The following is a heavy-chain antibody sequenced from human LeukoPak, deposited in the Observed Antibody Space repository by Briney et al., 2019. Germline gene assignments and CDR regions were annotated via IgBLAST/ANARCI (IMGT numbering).Heavy chain of an antibody. Sequence: SSETLSLTCAVYGGSFSGYYWSWIRQPPGKGLEWIGEISHSGSTNYNPSLKSRVTISVDTSKNQFSLKLSSVTAADTAVYYCASPRSDFRDAFDIWGQGTMVTVSS. J-gene: IGHJ3*02. D-gene: IGHD3-10*01. CDR1: GGSFSGYY. CDR3: ASPRSDFRDAFDI. CDR2: ISHSGST. V-gene: IGHV4-34*01.